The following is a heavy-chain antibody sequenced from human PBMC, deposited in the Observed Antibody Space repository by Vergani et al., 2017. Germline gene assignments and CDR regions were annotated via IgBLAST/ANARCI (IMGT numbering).Heavy chain of an antibody. CDR2: IYQSGST. V-gene: IGHV4-30-2*01. J-gene: IGHJ4*02. CDR1: GGPISSGGYS. Sequence: QLQLQESGSGLVKPSQTLSLTCAVSGGPISSGGYSWSWIRQPPGKGLEWIGYIYQSGSTYYHPSLKSRVTISVDRSKNQFSLKLSSVTAADTAVYYCARLITMVRGVIGYFDYWGQGTLVTVSS. D-gene: IGHD3-10*01. CDR3: ARLITMVRGVIGYFDY.